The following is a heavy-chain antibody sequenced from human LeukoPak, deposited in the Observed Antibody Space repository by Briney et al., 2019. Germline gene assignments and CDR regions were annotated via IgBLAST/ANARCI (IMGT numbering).Heavy chain of an antibody. CDR2: IYTSGST. CDR1: GGSISSYY. Sequence: SETLSLTCTVSGGSISSYYWSWIRQPAGKGLEWIGRIYTSGSTNYNPSLKSRVTMSVDTSKNQFSLKLSSVTAADTAVYYCARGAPYDSGGYYAYFDYWGQGTLVTVSS. V-gene: IGHV4-4*07. CDR3: ARGAPYDSGGYYAYFDY. D-gene: IGHD3-22*01. J-gene: IGHJ4*02.